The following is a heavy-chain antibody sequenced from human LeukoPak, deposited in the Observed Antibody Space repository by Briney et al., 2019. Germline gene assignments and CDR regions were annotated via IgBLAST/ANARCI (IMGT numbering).Heavy chain of an antibody. D-gene: IGHD2-2*01. CDR3: ARDGTIVVPAAMNYMDV. Sequence: PVGSLRLSCAASGFTFSSYSMNSVRQAPGKGLEWVSSISSSSSYIYYADSVKGRFTISRDNAKNSLYLQMNSLRAEDTAVYYCARDGTIVVPAAMNYMDVWGKGTTVTVSS. CDR1: GFTFSSYS. CDR2: ISSSSSYI. J-gene: IGHJ6*03. V-gene: IGHV3-21*01.